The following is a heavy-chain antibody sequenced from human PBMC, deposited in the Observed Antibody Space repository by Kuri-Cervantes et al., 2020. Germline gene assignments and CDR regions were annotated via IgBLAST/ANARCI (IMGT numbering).Heavy chain of an antibody. CDR3: ARAGMGVGSYYDFWSGLEYDYGMDV. J-gene: IGHJ6*02. Sequence: ASVKVSCKSSGYTFTSYDINWVRQATGQGLEWMGWMNPNSGNTGYAQKFQGRVTMTRNTSISTAYMELSSLRSEDTAVYYCARAGMGVGSYYDFWSGLEYDYGMDVWGQGTTVTVSS. CDR2: MNPNSGNT. CDR1: GYTFTSYD. D-gene: IGHD3-3*01. V-gene: IGHV1-8*01.